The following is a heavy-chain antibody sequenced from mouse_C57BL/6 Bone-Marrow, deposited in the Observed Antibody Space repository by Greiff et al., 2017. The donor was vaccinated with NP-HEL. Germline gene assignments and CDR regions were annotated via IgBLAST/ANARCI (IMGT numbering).Heavy chain of an antibody. CDR2: IYPGSGST. Sequence: VQLQQSGAELVKPGASVKMSCKASGYTFTSYWITWVKQRPGQGLEWIGDIYPGSGSTNYNEKFKSKATLTVDTSSSTAYMQLSSLTSEDSAVYYCARRRITTVVGGYFDYWGQGTTLTVSS. V-gene: IGHV1-55*01. D-gene: IGHD1-1*01. CDR3: ARRRITTVVGGYFDY. J-gene: IGHJ2*01. CDR1: GYTFTSYW.